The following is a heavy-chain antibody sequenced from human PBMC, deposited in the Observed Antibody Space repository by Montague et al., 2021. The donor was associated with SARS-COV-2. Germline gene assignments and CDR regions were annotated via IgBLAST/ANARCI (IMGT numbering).Heavy chain of an antibody. CDR3: ARSPEPMIILIITSLNWYFDL. V-gene: IGHV4-31*03. J-gene: IGHJ2*01. CDR1: GGSISSGGYY. Sequence: TLSPTCTVSGGSISSGGYYWSWIRQHPGKGLEWIGYIYYSGSTYYXPSLESRVTISVDTSKNQFSLKMSSVTAADTAVYYCARSPEPMIILIITSLNWYFDLWGRGTLVTVSS. D-gene: IGHD3-22*01. CDR2: IYYSGST.